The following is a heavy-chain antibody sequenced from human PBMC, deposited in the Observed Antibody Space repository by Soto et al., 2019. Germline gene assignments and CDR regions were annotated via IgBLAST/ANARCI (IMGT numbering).Heavy chain of an antibody. D-gene: IGHD4-17*01. CDR1: GDSVSSRFW. CDR2: IYYSGSP. CDR3: ATLPHYGDPNAGF. Sequence: SETLSLTCAVSGDSVSSRFWWSWVRQSPGKGLEWIGSIYYSGSPYYNSSLKSRVTISVDTSKNHFSLKLTSMTAADTAVYYCATLPHYGDPNAGFWGQGILVTSPQ. V-gene: IGHV4-39*02. J-gene: IGHJ4*02.